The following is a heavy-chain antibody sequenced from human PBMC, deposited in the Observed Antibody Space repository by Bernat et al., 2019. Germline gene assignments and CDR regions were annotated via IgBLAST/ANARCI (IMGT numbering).Heavy chain of an antibody. V-gene: IGHV5-51*01. D-gene: IGHD2-15*01. Sequence: EVQLVQSGAEVKKSGESLKISCKGSGYSFTSYWIGWVRQMPGKGLEWMGIIYPGDSDTRYSPSFQGQVTISADKSISTAYLQWSSLKASDTAMYYCASTTLRYCSGGSCYSDAFDIWGQGTMVTVSS. CDR3: ASTTLRYCSGGSCYSDAFDI. J-gene: IGHJ3*02. CDR2: IYPGDSDT. CDR1: GYSFTSYW.